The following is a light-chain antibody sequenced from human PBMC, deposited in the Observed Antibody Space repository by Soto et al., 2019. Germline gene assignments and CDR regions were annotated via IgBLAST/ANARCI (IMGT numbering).Light chain of an antibody. CDR1: SSDVGGFEY. CDR2: DVT. CDR3: GSITRSSTSV. V-gene: IGLV2-14*01. J-gene: IGLJ1*01. Sequence: QSVLSRPASVSGSPGQSITISCTGTSSDVGGFEYVSWYQHQPGKAPKLIIYDVTKRPSGVSNRFSGSKSGNTASLTISGIQAEDEGDYYCGSITRSSTSVFGTGTKVTV.